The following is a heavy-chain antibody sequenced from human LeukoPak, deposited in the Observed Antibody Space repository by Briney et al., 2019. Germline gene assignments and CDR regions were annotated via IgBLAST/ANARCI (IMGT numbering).Heavy chain of an antibody. J-gene: IGHJ4*02. CDR1: GFSFSGYW. V-gene: IGHV3-74*01. CDR2: VKSDASST. Sequence: PGGSLRLSCAASGFSFSGYWMYWVRQAPGKGLVWVSGVKSDASSTYYADSVKGRFTISRDNAENSLYLQKNSLRVEDTAVYYCARVSDSSGYPMGYWGQGTLVTVSS. CDR3: ARVSDSSGYPMGY. D-gene: IGHD3-22*01.